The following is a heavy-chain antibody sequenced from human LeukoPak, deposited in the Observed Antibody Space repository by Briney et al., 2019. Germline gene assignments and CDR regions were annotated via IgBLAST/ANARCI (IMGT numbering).Heavy chain of an antibody. CDR3: ARQDYGDPAFAY. V-gene: IGHV4-39*01. CDR2: IFYSGRT. Sequence: PSETLSLTCTVYGGSISSSPYSWDRIRKPPGKGLEWIGSIFYSGRTYYNPSLKHRLTISVDMSKNQFSLQLTSVTAADTAVYYCARQDYGDPAFAYGGQGTLVTVSS. D-gene: IGHD4-17*01. J-gene: IGHJ4*02. CDR1: GGSISSSPYS.